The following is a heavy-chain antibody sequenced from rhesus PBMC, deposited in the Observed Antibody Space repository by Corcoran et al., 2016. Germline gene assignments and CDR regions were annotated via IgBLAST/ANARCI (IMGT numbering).Heavy chain of an antibody. CDR3: ANGGPDKDRFDV. D-gene: IGHD3-34*01. V-gene: IGHV4-147*01. CDR2: SSGGSGSI. J-gene: IGHJ5-1*01. CDR1: GGSISHCW. Sequence: QLQQQESGPGLVRPSETLSLTCSVAGGSISHCWGRWIRPPPGKGLEGIGRSSGGSGSISYSPSLRSRANISTDPSRNHISLRLIFVTAADTALYYCANGGPDKDRFDVWGPGVLVTVSS.